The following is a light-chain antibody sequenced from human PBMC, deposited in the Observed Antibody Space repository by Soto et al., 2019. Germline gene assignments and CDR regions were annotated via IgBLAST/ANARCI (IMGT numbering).Light chain of an antibody. CDR3: QQAYSTPWT. Sequence: DIKMTQSPSSLSASVGDRVTITCRASQSISSYLNWYQQKPGKAPKLLIYAASNLQSGVPSRFSGSGSGTDFTLTINSLQPEDFATYYCQQAYSTPWTFGQGTKVDI. CDR1: QSISSY. V-gene: IGKV1-39*01. J-gene: IGKJ1*01. CDR2: AAS.